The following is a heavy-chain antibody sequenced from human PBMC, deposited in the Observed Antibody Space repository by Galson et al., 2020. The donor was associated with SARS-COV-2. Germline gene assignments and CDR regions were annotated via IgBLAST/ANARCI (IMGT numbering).Heavy chain of an antibody. V-gene: IGHV1-69*04. CDR1: GGTFSSYA. Sequence: SVKVSCKASGGTFSSYAISWVRQAPGQGLEWMGRIIPILGIANYAQKFQGRVTITADKHTSTAYMELSNLRSEDTAVYYCARPEQRLVGGFSDYDGMDVWGQGPTVTFAS. J-gene: IGHJ6*02. CDR3: ARPEQRLVGGFSDYDGMDV. D-gene: IGHD6-13*01. CDR2: IIPILGIA.